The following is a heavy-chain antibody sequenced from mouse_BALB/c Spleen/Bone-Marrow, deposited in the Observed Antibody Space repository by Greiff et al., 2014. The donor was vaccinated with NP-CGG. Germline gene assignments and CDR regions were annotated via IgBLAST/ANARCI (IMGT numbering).Heavy chain of an antibody. CDR2: IYPGDGDT. CDR3: ARRRREYYFGY. J-gene: IGHJ2*01. CDR1: GYTFASYW. V-gene: IGHV1-87*01. Sequence: VQLQQSGAELARPGASVKLSCKASGYTFASYWMQWVKQRPGQGLEWIGAIYPGDGDTRYTLKFKGKATLTADKSSSTAYMQLSSLASEDSAVYYCARRRREYYFGYWGQGTTLTVSS. D-gene: IGHD2-12*01.